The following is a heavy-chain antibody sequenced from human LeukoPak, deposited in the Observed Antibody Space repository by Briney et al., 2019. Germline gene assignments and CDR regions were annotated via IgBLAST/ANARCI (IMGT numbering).Heavy chain of an antibody. CDR2: INHSGST. D-gene: IGHD3-10*01. V-gene: IGHV4-34*01. CDR1: GGSFSGYY. CDR3: ARGSPAFPLYYYGSGGLPDY. Sequence: SETLSLTCAVYGGSFSGYYWSWLRQPPGKGLEWIGEINHSGSTNYNPSLKSRVTISVDTSKNQFSLKLSSVTAADTAVYYCARGSPAFPLYYYGSGGLPDYWGQGTLVTVSS. J-gene: IGHJ4*02.